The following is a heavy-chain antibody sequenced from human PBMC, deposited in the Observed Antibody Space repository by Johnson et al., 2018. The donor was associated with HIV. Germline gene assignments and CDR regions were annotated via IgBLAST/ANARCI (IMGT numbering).Heavy chain of an antibody. CDR1: GFTFSNAW. D-gene: IGHD5-18*01. Sequence: VQLVESGGGLVKPGGSLRLSCAASGFTFSNAWMSWVRQAPGKGLEGVGRIKRKTDGGTTDYAAPVKGRCTISRDDSKNTLYLQMNSLKTEDTAVYYCTTGGYGGYSYGYGAFDIWGQGTMVTVSS. V-gene: IGHV3-15*01. CDR3: TTGGYGGYSYGYGAFDI. J-gene: IGHJ3*02. CDR2: IKRKTDGGTT.